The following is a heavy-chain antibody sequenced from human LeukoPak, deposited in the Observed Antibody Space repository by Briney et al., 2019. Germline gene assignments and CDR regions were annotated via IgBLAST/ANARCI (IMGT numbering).Heavy chain of an antibody. Sequence: GGSLRLSCAASGFSFDEYAMHWVRQVPGKGLEWVSGISYSSETIGYVDSVKGRFTISRDNAKKSLYLQMNSLRAEDTALYYCTKDRGGSSQLGDAFDVWGQGTMVSVSS. J-gene: IGHJ3*01. CDR3: TKDRGGSSQLGDAFDV. CDR1: GFSFDEYA. D-gene: IGHD1-26*01. V-gene: IGHV3-9*01. CDR2: ISYSSETI.